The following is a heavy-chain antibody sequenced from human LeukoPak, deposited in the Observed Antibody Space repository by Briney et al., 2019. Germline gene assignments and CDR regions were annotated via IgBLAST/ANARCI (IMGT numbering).Heavy chain of an antibody. D-gene: IGHD3-10*01. CDR1: GYTFTSYY. V-gene: IGHV1-46*01. Sequence: ASVKVSCKASGYTFTSYYMHWVRQAPGQGLEWMGIINPSGGSTSYAQKFQGRVTMTRDTSTSTVYMGLSSLRSEDTAVYYCARAGVLLWFGESHDAFDIWGQGTMVTVSS. CDR2: INPSGGST. CDR3: ARAGVLLWFGESHDAFDI. J-gene: IGHJ3*02.